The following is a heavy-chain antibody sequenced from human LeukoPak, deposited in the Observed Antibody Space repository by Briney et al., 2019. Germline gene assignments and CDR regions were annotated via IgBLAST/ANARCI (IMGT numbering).Heavy chain of an antibody. CDR3: AKGSGYSYGQCVY. Sequence: GGSLRLSCAASGFTFSSYGMHWVRQAPGKGLEWVAVISYDGSNKYYADSVKGRFTISRDNSKNTLYLQMNSLRAEDTAVYYCAKGSGYSYGQCVYWGQGTLVTVSS. J-gene: IGHJ4*02. V-gene: IGHV3-30*18. CDR1: GFTFSSYG. CDR2: ISYDGSNK. D-gene: IGHD5-18*01.